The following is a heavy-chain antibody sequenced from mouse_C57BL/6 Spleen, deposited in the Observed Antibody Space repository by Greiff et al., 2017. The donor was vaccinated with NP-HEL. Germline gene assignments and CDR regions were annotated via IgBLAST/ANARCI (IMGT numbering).Heavy chain of an antibody. CDR1: GYTFTEYT. J-gene: IGHJ2*01. Sequence: VKLQESGAELVKPGASVKLSCKASGYTFTEYTIHWVKQRSGQGLEWIGWFYPGSGSIKYNEKFKDKATLTADKSSSTVYMELSRLTSEDSAVYFCARHEAEGDYDEGWDYWGQGTTLTVSS. CDR2: FYPGSGSI. D-gene: IGHD2-4*01. V-gene: IGHV1-62-2*01. CDR3: ARHEAEGDYDEGWDY.